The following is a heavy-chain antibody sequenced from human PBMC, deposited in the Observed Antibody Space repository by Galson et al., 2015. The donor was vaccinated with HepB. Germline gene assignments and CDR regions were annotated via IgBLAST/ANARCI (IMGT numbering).Heavy chain of an antibody. Sequence: ETLSLTCTVSGGSISSYYRSWIRQPPGKGLEWIGYIYYSGSTNYNPSLKSRATISVDTSKNQFSLKLSSVTAADTAVYYCAKYDSSGFDYWGQGTLVTVSS. D-gene: IGHD3-22*01. J-gene: IGHJ4*02. V-gene: IGHV4-59*01. CDR2: IYYSGST. CDR3: AKYDSSGFDY. CDR1: GGSISSYY.